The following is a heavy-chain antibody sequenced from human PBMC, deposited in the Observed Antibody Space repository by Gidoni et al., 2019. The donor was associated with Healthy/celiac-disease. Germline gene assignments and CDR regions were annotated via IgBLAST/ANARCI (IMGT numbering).Heavy chain of an antibody. V-gene: IGHV2-5*02. CDR2: IYWDDDK. J-gene: IGHJ3*02. CDR1: GFSLSTSGVG. Sequence: QITLKESGPTLVKPTQTLTLTCTFSGFSLSTSGVGVGWIRQPPGKALEWLALIYWDDDKRYSPSLKSRLTITKDTSKNQVVLTMTNMDPVDTATYYCAHRRARGVVVIAIGGAFDIWGQGTMVTVSS. D-gene: IGHD2-21*01. CDR3: AHRRARGVVVIAIGGAFDI.